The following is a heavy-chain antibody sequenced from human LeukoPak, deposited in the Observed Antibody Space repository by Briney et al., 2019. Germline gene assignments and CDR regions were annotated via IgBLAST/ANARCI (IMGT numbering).Heavy chain of an antibody. CDR2: ISSSSSYI. V-gene: IGHV3-21*01. CDR3: ARAGMDCSSTSCYRLDLDP. Sequence: GGSLRLPCAASGFTFSSYSMNWVRQAPGKGLEWVSSISSSSSYIYYADSVKGRFTISRDNAKNSLYLQMNSLRAEDTAVYYCARAGMDCSSTSCYRLDLDPWGQGTLVTVSS. D-gene: IGHD2-2*01. J-gene: IGHJ5*02. CDR1: GFTFSSYS.